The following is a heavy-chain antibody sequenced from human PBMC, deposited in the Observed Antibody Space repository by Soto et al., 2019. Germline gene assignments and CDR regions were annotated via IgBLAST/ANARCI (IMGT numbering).Heavy chain of an antibody. D-gene: IGHD6-13*01. J-gene: IGHJ4*02. Sequence: QVQLVQSGAEVKKPGASVKVSCKASGYTFTSYYMHWVRQAPGQGLEWMGIINPSGGSTSYAQKFQGRVTMTRDTSTSTVYMELSSLRSEDTAVYYCARVFGIAAADFGTLGYWGQGTLVTVSS. CDR1: GYTFTSYY. CDR2: INPSGGST. CDR3: ARVFGIAAADFGTLGY. V-gene: IGHV1-46*03.